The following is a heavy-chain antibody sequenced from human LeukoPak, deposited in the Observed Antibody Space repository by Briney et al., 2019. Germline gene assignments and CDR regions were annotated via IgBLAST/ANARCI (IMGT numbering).Heavy chain of an antibody. V-gene: IGHV1-18*01. CDR2: INAYNGNK. CDR1: DYTFISDG. J-gene: IGHJ4*02. Sequence: GASVKVSCKTSDYTFISDGFTWVRQAPGKGLEWMGWINAYNGNKNYAQKFQGRVTMTTDTSTNTAYMDLRSLRSDDTAIYYCANRGQQLYDYWGQGTLVTVSS. D-gene: IGHD6-13*01. CDR3: ANRGQQLYDY.